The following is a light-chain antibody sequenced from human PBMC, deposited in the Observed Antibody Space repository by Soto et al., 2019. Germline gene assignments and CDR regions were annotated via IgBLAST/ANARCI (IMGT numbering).Light chain of an antibody. CDR2: GAS. CDR3: QQYNNWERT. J-gene: IGKJ1*01. Sequence: EIVMTQSPATLSVSPGERATLSCRASQSVSSKLAWYQQKPGQTPRLLIYGASTRATGIPARFSGSGSGTEFTLSISSLQSEDFAVYYCQQYNNWERTFGQGTKVEIK. V-gene: IGKV3-15*01. CDR1: QSVSSK.